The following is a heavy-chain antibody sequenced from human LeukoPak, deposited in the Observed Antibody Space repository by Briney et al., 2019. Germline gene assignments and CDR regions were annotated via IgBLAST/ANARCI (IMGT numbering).Heavy chain of an antibody. CDR2: ISSSGSTI. Sequence: PGGSLRLSCAASGFTFSDYYLSWLRQAPGKGLEWVSYISSSGSTINYADSVKGRFTISRDNAKNSLYLQMNSLRAEDTAVYYCARSNSTNCYTDWGQGTLVTVSS. D-gene: IGHD2-2*02. CDR3: ARSNSTNCYTD. J-gene: IGHJ4*02. V-gene: IGHV3-11*01. CDR1: GFTFSDYY.